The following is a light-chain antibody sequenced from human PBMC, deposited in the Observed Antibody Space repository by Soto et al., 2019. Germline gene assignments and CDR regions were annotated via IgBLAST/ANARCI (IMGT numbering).Light chain of an antibody. J-gene: IGKJ4*01. CDR3: HQYNILPPS. V-gene: IGKV3-15*01. CDR2: RAS. CDR1: QRVSTN. Sequence: EVEMTQSPATLSLSTGERATLSCRASQRVSTNLAWYQQKPGQSPRLLIYRASTRATDIPARFSGSGSGTEFTLTISSLQSEDFAVYYCHQYNILPPSFGGGTKV.